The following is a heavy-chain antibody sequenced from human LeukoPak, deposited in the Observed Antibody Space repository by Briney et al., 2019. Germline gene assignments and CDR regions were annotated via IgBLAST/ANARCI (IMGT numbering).Heavy chain of an antibody. D-gene: IGHD2-8*01. J-gene: IGHJ4*02. CDR1: GGSFSGYY. V-gene: IGHV4-34*01. CDR3: ARDRHIVLMVYAILDY. Sequence: PSETLSLTCAVYGGSFSGYYWSWIRQPPGKGLGWIGSIYYSGSTYYNPSLKSRVTISVDTSKNQFSLKLSSVTAADTAVYYCARDRHIVLMVYAILDYWGQGTLVTVSS. CDR2: IYYSGST.